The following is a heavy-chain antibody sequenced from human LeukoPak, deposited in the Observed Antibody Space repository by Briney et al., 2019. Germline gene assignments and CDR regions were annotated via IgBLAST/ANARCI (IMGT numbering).Heavy chain of an antibody. J-gene: IGHJ4*02. CDR1: GGAFSSYA. CDR3: ARYRPTYYYDSSGYSGSGPYFDY. CDR2: IIPIFGTA. D-gene: IGHD3-22*01. V-gene: IGHV1-69*05. Sequence: GSSLKVSCKASGGAFSSYAISWVRQAPRQGLEWMGGIIPIFGTANYAPKFPGRVTITTDESTSTAYMELSSLRSEDTAVYYCARYRPTYYYDSSGYSGSGPYFDYWGQGTLVTVSS.